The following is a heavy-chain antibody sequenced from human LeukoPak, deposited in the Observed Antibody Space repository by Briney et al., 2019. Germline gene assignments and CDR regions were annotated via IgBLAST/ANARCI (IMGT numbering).Heavy chain of an antibody. Sequence: PGGSLRLSCAASGFTFSSYEMNWFRQAPGKGLEWVSYISSSGSTIYYADSVKGRFTISRDNATNSLYLQMDSLRAEDTAVYYCAELTMIGGVWGKGTTVTISS. D-gene: IGHD3-10*02. CDR3: AELTMIGGV. J-gene: IGHJ6*04. CDR1: GFTFSSYE. CDR2: ISSSGSTI. V-gene: IGHV3-48*03.